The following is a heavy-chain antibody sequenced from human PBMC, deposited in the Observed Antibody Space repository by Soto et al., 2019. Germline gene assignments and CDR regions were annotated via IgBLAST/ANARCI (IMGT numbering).Heavy chain of an antibody. D-gene: IGHD4-17*01. V-gene: IGHV4-59*01. Sequence: AESLSLTCTVSVGSISSYYWSWIRQPPGKGLEWIGYIYYSGSTNYNPSLKSRVTISVDTSKNQFSLKLSSVTAADTAVYYCARDSYGDYGGYFDYWGQGTLVTVSS. CDR2: IYYSGST. CDR3: ARDSYGDYGGYFDY. CDR1: VGSISSYY. J-gene: IGHJ4*02.